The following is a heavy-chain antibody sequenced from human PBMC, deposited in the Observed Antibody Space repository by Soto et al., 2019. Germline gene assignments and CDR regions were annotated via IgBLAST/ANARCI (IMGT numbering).Heavy chain of an antibody. D-gene: IGHD1-26*01. CDR2: IYYSGST. J-gene: IGHJ4*02. CDR3: ARGWLLQDY. Sequence: SETLSLTCTVSGGSVSSGSYYWSWIRQPPGKGLEWIGYIYYSGSTNYNPSLKSRVTISVDTSKNQFSLKLSSVTAADTAVYYCARGWLLQDYWGQGTLVTVSS. V-gene: IGHV4-61*01. CDR1: GGSVSSGSYY.